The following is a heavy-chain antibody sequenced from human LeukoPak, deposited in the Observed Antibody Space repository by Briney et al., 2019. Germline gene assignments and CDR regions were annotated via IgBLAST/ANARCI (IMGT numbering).Heavy chain of an antibody. D-gene: IGHD6-19*01. CDR2: ISYDESNK. V-gene: IGHV3-30*18. CDR3: AKDVSEWLAFDY. Sequence: GGSLRLSCAASGFTFSSSGMHWVRQAPGKGLEWVAVISYDESNKYYADSVKGRFTISRDKSKNTLYLQMNSLRAEDTAVNYCAKDVSEWLAFDYWGQGTLVTVSS. CDR1: GFTFSSSG. J-gene: IGHJ4*02.